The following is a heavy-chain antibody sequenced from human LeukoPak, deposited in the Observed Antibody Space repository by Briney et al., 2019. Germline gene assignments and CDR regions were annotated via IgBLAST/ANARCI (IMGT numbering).Heavy chain of an antibody. CDR2: INTHNGNT. Sequence: ASVKVSCKASGYNFDKFGIAWVRQAPGQGLEWMGWINTHNGNTKYAQQYQGRVTMTTDTSTSTVYMELRSLRSDDTAVDFCARDTPQHLKPYDYWGQGTQVTVSS. V-gene: IGHV1-18*01. CDR1: GYNFDKFG. CDR3: ARDTPQHLKPYDY. D-gene: IGHD6-13*01. J-gene: IGHJ4*02.